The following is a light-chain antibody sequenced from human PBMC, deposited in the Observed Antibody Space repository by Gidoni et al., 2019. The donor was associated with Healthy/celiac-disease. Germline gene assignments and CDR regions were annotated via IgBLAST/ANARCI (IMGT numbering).Light chain of an antibody. V-gene: IGKV3-20*01. CDR2: GAS. Sequence: EIVLTQSPGTLSLSPGKRATLSCRASQSVSSSYLAWYQQKPGQAPRLLIYGASSRATGIPDRFSGSGSGTDFTLTISRLEPEDFAVYYCQQYGSSRWTFGHGTKVEIK. CDR3: QQYGSSRWT. CDR1: QSVSSSY. J-gene: IGKJ1*01.